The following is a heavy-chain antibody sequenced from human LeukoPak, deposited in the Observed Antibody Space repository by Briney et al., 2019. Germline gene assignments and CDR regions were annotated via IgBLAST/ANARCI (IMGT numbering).Heavy chain of an antibody. CDR3: ARDVRWELLEAGFDY. J-gene: IGHJ4*02. Sequence: SVKVSCKASGGTFSSYAISWVRQAPGQGLEWMGRIIPIFGTANYAQKFQGRVTITTDESTSTAYMELSSLRSEGTAVYYCARDVRWELLEAGFDYWGQGTLVTVSS. CDR1: GGTFSSYA. V-gene: IGHV1-69*05. CDR2: IIPIFGTA. D-gene: IGHD1-26*01.